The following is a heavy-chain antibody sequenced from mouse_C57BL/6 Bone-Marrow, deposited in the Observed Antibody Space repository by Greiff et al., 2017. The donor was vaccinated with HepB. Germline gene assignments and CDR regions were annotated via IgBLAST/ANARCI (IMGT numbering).Heavy chain of an antibody. J-gene: IGHJ2*01. CDR1: GFTFSSYG. CDR2: ISSGGSYT. CDR3: ARRGYGSSYGFDY. D-gene: IGHD1-1*01. V-gene: IGHV5-6*02. Sequence: EVNLVESGGDLVKPGGSLKLSCAASGFTFSSYGMSWVRQTPDKRLEWVATISSGGSYTYYPDSVKGRFTISRDNAKNTLYLQMSSLKSEDTAMYYCARRGYGSSYGFDYWGQGTTLTVSS.